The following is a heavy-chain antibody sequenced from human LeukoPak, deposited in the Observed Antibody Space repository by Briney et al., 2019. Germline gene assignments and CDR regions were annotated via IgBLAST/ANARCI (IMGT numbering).Heavy chain of an antibody. D-gene: IGHD6-19*01. CDR3: ARSSGWDFDY. CDR2: IYHSGST. Sequence: PSETLSLTCTVSGGSISSSNWWSWVRQPPGKGLEWIGEIYHSGSTNYNPSLKSRVTISVDESKNHFSLKLSSVTAADTAVYYCARSSGWDFDYWGQGTLVTVSS. V-gene: IGHV4-4*02. CDR1: GGSISSSNW. J-gene: IGHJ4*02.